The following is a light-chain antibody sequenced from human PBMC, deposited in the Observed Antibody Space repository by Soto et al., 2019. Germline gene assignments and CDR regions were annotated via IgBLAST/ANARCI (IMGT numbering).Light chain of an antibody. CDR2: GAS. J-gene: IGKJ4*01. Sequence: EIVLTQSPGTLSLSPGDRATLSWRASQSVSSNYLAWYQQKPGQAPRLLIYGASSRATGIPDRFSGSGSGTDFTLTISRLEPEDFAVYYCQRYGTSLPLTFGGGTKVEIK. CDR1: QSVSSNY. V-gene: IGKV3-20*01. CDR3: QRYGTSLPLT.